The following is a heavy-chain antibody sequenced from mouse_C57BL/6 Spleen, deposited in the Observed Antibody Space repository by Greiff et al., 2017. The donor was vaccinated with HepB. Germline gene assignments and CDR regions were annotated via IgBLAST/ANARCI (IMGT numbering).Heavy chain of an antibody. D-gene: IGHD1-1*01. CDR2: IDPEDGET. CDR3: ARDHYGSSYYAMDY. Sequence: EVQLKQPGAELVKPGASVKLSCTASGFNIKDYYMHWVKQRTEQGLEWIGRIDPEDGETKYAPKFQGKATITADTSSNTAYLQLSSLTSEDTAVYYCARDHYGSSYYAMDYWGQGTSVTVSS. V-gene: IGHV14-2*01. J-gene: IGHJ4*01. CDR1: GFNIKDYY.